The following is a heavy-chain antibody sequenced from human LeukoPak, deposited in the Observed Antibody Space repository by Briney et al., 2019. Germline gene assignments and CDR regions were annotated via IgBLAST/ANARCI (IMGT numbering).Heavy chain of an antibody. CDR3: AKDRGWLPFDY. V-gene: IGHV3-23*01. CDR2: ISGSGGST. CDR1: GFTFSSYG. D-gene: IGHD5-24*01. Sequence: GESLKISCVASGFTFSSYGMSWVRQAPGKGLEWVSGISGSGGSTYYADSVKGRFTISRDNSKKTLYLQMNSLRAEDTAVYYCAKDRGWLPFDYWGQGTLVTVSS. J-gene: IGHJ4*02.